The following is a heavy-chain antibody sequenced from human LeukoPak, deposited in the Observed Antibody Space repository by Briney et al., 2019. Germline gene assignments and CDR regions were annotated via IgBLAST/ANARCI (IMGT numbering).Heavy chain of an antibody. V-gene: IGHV5-51*01. CDR1: GYSFTSYW. CDR2: IYPGDSDT. CDR3: ARHGGYCSSTSCYGGFVDY. D-gene: IGHD2-2*01. J-gene: IGHJ4*02. Sequence: GESLKISCKGSGYSFTSYWIGWVRQMPGKGLEWMGIIYPGDSDTRYSPSVQGQVTISADKSISTAYLQWSSLKASDTAMYYCARHGGYCSSTSCYGGFVDYWGQGTLVTVSS.